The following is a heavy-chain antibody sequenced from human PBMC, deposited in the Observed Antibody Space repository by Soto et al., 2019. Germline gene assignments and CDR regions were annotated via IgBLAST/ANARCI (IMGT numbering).Heavy chain of an antibody. CDR3: ARAHYGDYGYGMDV. V-gene: IGHV4-59*12. CDR2: IYYSGRT. J-gene: IGHJ6*02. D-gene: IGHD4-17*01. CDR1: GGSISSYY. Sequence: SETLSLTCTVSGGSISSYYWSWIRQPPGKGLEWIGYIYYSGRTNYNPSLKSRVTISVDTSKNQFSLKLSSVTAADTAVYYCARAHYGDYGYGMDVWGQGTTVTVSS.